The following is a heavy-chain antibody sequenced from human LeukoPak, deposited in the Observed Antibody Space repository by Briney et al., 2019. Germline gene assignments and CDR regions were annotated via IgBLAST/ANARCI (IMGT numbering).Heavy chain of an antibody. J-gene: IGHJ4*02. CDR2: IYPGDSET. V-gene: IGHV5-51*01. Sequence: GESLKISCKGSGCSFTSYWIGWVRQMPGKGLEWMGIIYPGDSETRYSPSFQGQVTISADKSISTAYLQWSSLKASDTAMYYCARQGPNYYDSSGYYSPGFDYWGQGTLVTVSS. CDR3: ARQGPNYYDSSGYYSPGFDY. CDR1: GCSFTSYW. D-gene: IGHD3-22*01.